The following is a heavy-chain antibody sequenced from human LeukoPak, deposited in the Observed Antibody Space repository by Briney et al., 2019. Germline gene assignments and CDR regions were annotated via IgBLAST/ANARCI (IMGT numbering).Heavy chain of an antibody. D-gene: IGHD3-22*01. Sequence: SETLSLTCTVSGGSISSYYWSWIRQPPGKGLEWIGDIYYSGSTNYNPSLKSRVTISVDTSKNQFSLKLSSVTAADTAVYYCARVSSGHHEYFQHWGQGTLGPVSS. CDR3: ARVSSGHHEYFQH. J-gene: IGHJ1*01. V-gene: IGHV4-59*01. CDR1: GGSISSYY. CDR2: IYYSGST.